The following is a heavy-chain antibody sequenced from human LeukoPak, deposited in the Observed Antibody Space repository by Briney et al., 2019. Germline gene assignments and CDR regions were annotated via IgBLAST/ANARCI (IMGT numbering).Heavy chain of an antibody. CDR2: IYYSGST. CDR3: ARGYPGDSHFDY. Sequence: SETLSLTCTVSGGSISSYYWSWIRQHPGKGLEWIGYIYYSGSTNYNPSLKSRVTISVDTSKNQFSLKLSSVTAADTAVYYCARGYPGDSHFDYWGQGTLVTVSS. J-gene: IGHJ4*02. CDR1: GGSISSYY. V-gene: IGHV4-59*01. D-gene: IGHD2-21*02.